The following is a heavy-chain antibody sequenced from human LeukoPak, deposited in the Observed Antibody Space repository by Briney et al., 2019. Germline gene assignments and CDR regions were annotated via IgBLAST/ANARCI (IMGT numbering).Heavy chain of an antibody. CDR1: GFTFSSNW. CDR2: IKQDGSEK. V-gene: IGHV3-7*01. CDR3: ARVYYDFWSGYYPYYFDY. Sequence: GGSLRLSCAASGFTFSSNWMSWVRQAPGKGLEWVANIKQDGSEKYYVDSVKGRFTISRDNAKNSLYLQMNSLRAEDTAVYYCARVYYDFWSGYYPYYFDYWGQGTLVTVSS. J-gene: IGHJ4*02. D-gene: IGHD3-3*01.